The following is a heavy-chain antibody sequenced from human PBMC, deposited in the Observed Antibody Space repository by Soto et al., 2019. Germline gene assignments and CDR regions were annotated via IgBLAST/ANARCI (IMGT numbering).Heavy chain of an antibody. Sequence: GGSLRLSCVASGFSFSSYGMSWVRQAPGKGLEWASIISGSGDAKYYADSVKGRFTISRDNSKNTMYLQMDSLRAEDTAVYYCAKDFDSDETSHGPNDYWGQGTLVTVSS. D-gene: IGHD3-22*01. CDR1: GFSFSSYG. J-gene: IGHJ4*02. CDR3: AKDFDSDETSHGPNDY. CDR2: ISGSGDAK. V-gene: IGHV3-23*01.